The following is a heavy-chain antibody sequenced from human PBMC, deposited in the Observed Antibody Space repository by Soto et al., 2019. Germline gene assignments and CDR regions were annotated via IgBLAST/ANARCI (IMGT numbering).Heavy chain of an antibody. CDR3: ARAQKAGPYYYYGMDV. D-gene: IGHD6-13*01. CDR2: IIPIFGTA. Sequence: GASVKVSCKASGGTFSSYAISWVRQAPGQGLEWMGGIIPIFGTANYAQKFQGWVTMTRDTSISTAYMELSRLRSDDTAVYYCARAQKAGPYYYYGMDVWGQGTTVTVSS. J-gene: IGHJ6*02. CDR1: GGTFSSYA. V-gene: IGHV1-69*05.